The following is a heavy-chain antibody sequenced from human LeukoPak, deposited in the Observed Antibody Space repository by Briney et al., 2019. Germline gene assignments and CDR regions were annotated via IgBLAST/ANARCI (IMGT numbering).Heavy chain of an antibody. CDR1: GGSISSGDYY. V-gene: IGHV4-30-4*08. D-gene: IGHD2-2*01. J-gene: IGHJ6*03. Sequence: SETLSLTCTVSGGSISSGDYYWSWIRQPPGKGLEWIGYIYYSGSTYYNPSLKSRVTISVDTSKNQFSLKLSSVTAADTAVYYCARDEGCSSTSCLRYMDVWGKGTTVTVSS. CDR3: ARDEGCSSTSCLRYMDV. CDR2: IYYSGST.